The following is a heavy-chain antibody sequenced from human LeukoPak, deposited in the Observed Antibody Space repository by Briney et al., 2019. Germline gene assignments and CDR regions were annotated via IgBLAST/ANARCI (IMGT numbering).Heavy chain of an antibody. V-gene: IGHV4-4*07. Sequence: SETLSLTCTVSSGSISSYFWSWIRQPAGKGLEWIGRVYSSGNTNYNPSLKSRVTMSVDTSKNQFSLKLNSFIAADTAVYYCARAIPGGSGTFDYWGQGTLVTVSS. J-gene: IGHJ4*02. CDR1: SGSISSYF. CDR3: ARAIPGGSGTFDY. D-gene: IGHD3-10*01. CDR2: VYSSGNT.